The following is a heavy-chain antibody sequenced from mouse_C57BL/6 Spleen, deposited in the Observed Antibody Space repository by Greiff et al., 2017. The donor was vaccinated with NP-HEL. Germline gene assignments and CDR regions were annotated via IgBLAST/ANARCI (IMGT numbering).Heavy chain of an antibody. V-gene: IGHV1-22*01. D-gene: IGHD1-1*01. CDR1: GYTFTDYN. CDR3: AQGPHYYGSSYFDY. J-gene: IGHJ2*01. CDR2: INPNNGGT. Sequence: VQLQQSGPELVKPGASVKMSCKASGYTFTDYNMHWVKQSHGKSLEWIGYINPNNGGTSYNQKFKGKATLTVNKSSSTAYMELRSLTSEDSAVYYCAQGPHYYGSSYFDYWGQGTTLTVSS.